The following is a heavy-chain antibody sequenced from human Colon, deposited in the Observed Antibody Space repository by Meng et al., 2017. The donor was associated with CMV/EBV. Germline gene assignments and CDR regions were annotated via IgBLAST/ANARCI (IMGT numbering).Heavy chain of an antibody. D-gene: IGHD6-6*01. V-gene: IGHV4-39*07. J-gene: IGHJ4*02. CDR3: IRETTGSSSSY. CDR2: IFYTGTT. Sequence: QLQLQESGPGLVRPSETLSLTCTVSGGSISSSSYYWAWIRQPPGKGLEWIGSIFYTGTTYYKPSLKSRVTISVDTSKNQFSLKLSSVTAADTAVYYCIRETTGSSSSYWGQGPLVTVSS. CDR1: GGSISSSSYY.